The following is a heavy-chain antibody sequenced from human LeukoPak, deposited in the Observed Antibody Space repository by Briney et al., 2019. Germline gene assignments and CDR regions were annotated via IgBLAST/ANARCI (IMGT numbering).Heavy chain of an antibody. D-gene: IGHD6-6*01. CDR3: AREWSVATRPGWGWFDP. V-gene: IGHV3-48*03. Sequence: GGSLRLSCAASGFSFSDYEMHWVRQAPGKGLEWISYISTSGGVSQYLDSVRGRFTIPRDNAKNSLYLQMNSLRAEDTAVYYCAREWSVATRPGWGWFDPWGQGTLVTVSS. CDR2: ISTSGGVS. J-gene: IGHJ5*02. CDR1: GFSFSDYE.